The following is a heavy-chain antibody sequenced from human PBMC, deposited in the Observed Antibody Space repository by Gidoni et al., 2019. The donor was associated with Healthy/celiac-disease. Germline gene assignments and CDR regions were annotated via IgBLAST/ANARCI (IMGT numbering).Heavy chain of an antibody. CDR3: AKSYYYGSGSIIDY. V-gene: IGHV3-30*18. J-gene: IGHJ4*02. CDR1: GFTFRSYG. D-gene: IGHD3-10*01. Sequence: HVQLVESGGGVVQPGRSLRLSCAVSGFTFRSYGLHWVRQVPGKGLEWVAVISYDGSNKYYADSVKGRFTISRDNSKNTLYLQMNSLRAEDTAVYYCAKSYYYGSGSIIDYWGQGTLVTVSS. CDR2: ISYDGSNK.